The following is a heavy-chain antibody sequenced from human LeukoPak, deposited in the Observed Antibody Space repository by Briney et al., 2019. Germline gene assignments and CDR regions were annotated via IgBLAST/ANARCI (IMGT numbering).Heavy chain of an antibody. CDR2: IYPSGST. CDR3: ARAYRSSWYSNWFDP. Sequence: SETLSLTCTVSGYSISSGYYWGWIRPPPGKGLEWIGSIYPSGSTYYNPSLKSRVTTSVDTSKNQFSLKLTSVTAADTAVYYCARAYRSSWYSNWFDPWGQGTLVTVSS. J-gene: IGHJ5*02. D-gene: IGHD6-13*01. V-gene: IGHV4-38-2*02. CDR1: GYSISSGYY.